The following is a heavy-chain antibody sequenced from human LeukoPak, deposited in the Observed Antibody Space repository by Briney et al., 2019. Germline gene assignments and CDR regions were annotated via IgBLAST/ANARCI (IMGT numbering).Heavy chain of an antibody. CDR3: ARDAQTYYYDTSGYYFEY. J-gene: IGHJ4*02. Sequence: SETLSLTCAGSGYSISNAYYWGWIRQPPGKGMEWIGSIYHTGGTYYNPSLKSRVTISIDTSKNQFSLNLSSVTAADTAVYYCARDAQTYYYDTSGYYFEYWGQGTLVTVSS. CDR1: GYSISNAYY. CDR2: IYHTGGT. D-gene: IGHD3-22*01. V-gene: IGHV4-38-2*02.